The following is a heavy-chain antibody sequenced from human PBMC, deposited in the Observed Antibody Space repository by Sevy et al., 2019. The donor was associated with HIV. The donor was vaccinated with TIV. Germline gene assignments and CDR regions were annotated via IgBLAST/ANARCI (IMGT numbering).Heavy chain of an antibody. V-gene: IGHV3-30*18. Sequence: GGSLRLSCAASGFTFSSYGMHWVRQAPGKGLEWVAVISYDGSNKYYADSVKGRFTISRDNSKNTLYLQMNSLRAEDTAVYYCAKDNYYDSSGYHPRGVGYFQHWARAPWSPSPQ. CDR1: GFTFSSYG. CDR3: AKDNYYDSSGYHPRGVGYFQH. CDR2: ISYDGSNK. J-gene: IGHJ1*01. D-gene: IGHD3-22*01.